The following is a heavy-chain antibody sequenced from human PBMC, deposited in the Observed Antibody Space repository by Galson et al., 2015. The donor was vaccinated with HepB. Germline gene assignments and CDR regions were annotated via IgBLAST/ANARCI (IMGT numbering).Heavy chain of an antibody. J-gene: IGHJ3*02. CDR2: IDPSDSYT. CDR1: GYSFTSYW. Sequence: QSGAEVKKPGESLRISCKGSGYSFTSYWISWVRQMPGKGLEWMGRIDPSDSYTNYSPSFQGHVTISADKSISTAYLQWSSLKASDTAMYYCARQGQFTMVRGVDAFDIWGQGTMVTVSS. V-gene: IGHV5-10-1*01. CDR3: ARQGQFTMVRGVDAFDI. D-gene: IGHD3-10*01.